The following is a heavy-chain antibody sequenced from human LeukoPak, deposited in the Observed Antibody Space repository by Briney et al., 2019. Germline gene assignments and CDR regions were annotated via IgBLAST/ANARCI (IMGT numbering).Heavy chain of an antibody. CDR1: GDSVSGFY. J-gene: IGHJ5*01. D-gene: IGHD2-8*01. Sequence: SETLSLTCSVSGDSVSGFYWNWIRQPPGKKLEWIGNIHYSGSSNYNPSLKSRVTMPIDTSRNQFFLKLSSVTAADTAVYYCALAPNSNWFDFWGQGVLVTVSS. CDR3: ALAPNSNWFDF. CDR2: IHYSGSS. V-gene: IGHV4-59*08.